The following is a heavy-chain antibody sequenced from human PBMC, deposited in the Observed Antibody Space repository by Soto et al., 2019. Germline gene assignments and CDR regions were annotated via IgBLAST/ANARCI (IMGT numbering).Heavy chain of an antibody. CDR1: GFTFSSYS. J-gene: IGHJ3*02. V-gene: IGHV3-21*01. CDR3: ARDSYCSSTSCYTDAFDI. CDR2: ISSSSSYI. Sequence: GGSLRLSCAASGFTFSSYSMNWVRQAPGKGLEWVSSISSSSSYIYYADSVKGRFTISRDNAKNSLYLQMNSLRAEDTAVYYCARDSYCSSTSCYTDAFDIWGQGTMVTVSS. D-gene: IGHD2-2*02.